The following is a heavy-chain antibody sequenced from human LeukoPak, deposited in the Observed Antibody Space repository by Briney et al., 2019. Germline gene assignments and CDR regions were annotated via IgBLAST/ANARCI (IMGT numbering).Heavy chain of an antibody. V-gene: IGHV1-18*01. D-gene: IGHD3-3*01. J-gene: IGHJ6*02. CDR3: AREYYDFWSGYYTEDYYYYGMDV. Sequence: GASVKVSCKASGYTFTSYGISWVRQAPGQGLEWMGWISAYNDNTNYAQKLQGRVTMTTDTSTSTAYMELRSLRSDDTAVYYCAREYYDFWSGYYTEDYYYYGMDVWGQGTTVTVSS. CDR2: ISAYNDNT. CDR1: GYTFTSYG.